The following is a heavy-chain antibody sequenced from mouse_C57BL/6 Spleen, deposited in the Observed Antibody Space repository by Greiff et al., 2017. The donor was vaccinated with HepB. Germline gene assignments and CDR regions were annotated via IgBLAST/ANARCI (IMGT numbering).Heavy chain of an antibody. J-gene: IGHJ2*01. Sequence: VQLQQSGAELMKPGASVKLSCKATGYTFTGYWIEWVKQRPGHGLEWIGEILPGSGSTNYNEKFKGKATFTADTSSNTAYMQLSSLTTEDSAIFYCARRGVYYGSSSLPDYWGQGTTLTVSS. CDR1: GYTFTGYW. CDR2: ILPGSGST. CDR3: ARRGVYYGSSSLPDY. D-gene: IGHD1-1*01. V-gene: IGHV1-9*01.